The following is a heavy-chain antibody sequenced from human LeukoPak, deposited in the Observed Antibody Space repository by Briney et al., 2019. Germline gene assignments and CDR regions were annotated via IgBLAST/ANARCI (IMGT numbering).Heavy chain of an antibody. CDR3: VRENYLDY. CDR2: IYDSGNT. CDR1: GGSISSFY. V-gene: IGHV4-59*01. Sequence: SETLSLTCTVSGGSISSFYWGWIRQPQGKRLEWIGYIYDSGNTNYNPSLKSRVTISVDTSKNQFSLKLSSVTAADTAVYYCVRENYLDYWGQGILVTVSS. J-gene: IGHJ4*02.